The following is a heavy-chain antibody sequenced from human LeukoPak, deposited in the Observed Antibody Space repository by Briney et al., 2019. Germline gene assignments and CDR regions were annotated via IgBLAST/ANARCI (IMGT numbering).Heavy chain of an antibody. CDR1: GVTFNNYA. Sequence: GGSLRLSCAASGVTFNNYAMSWVRQAPGKGLEWVSNISDSGGYTYYTNSVKGRFTISRDNAKKTLFLQMNSLSAQGAAVYYCAKVFSSHFLGVKRAIHFDYWGQGTLVTVSS. J-gene: IGHJ4*02. D-gene: IGHD2-2*01. CDR2: ISDSGGYT. V-gene: IGHV3-23*01. CDR3: AKVFSSHFLGVKRAIHFDY.